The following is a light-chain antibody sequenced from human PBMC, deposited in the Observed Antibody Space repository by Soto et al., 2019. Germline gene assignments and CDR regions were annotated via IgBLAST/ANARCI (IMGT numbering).Light chain of an antibody. CDR1: SSDVGAYNY. V-gene: IGLV2-8*01. CDR3: SSFAGSSNVI. CDR2: EVS. Sequence: QSALTQPPSASGSRGQSVTFSCIGTSSDVGAYNYVSWYQQHPGKAPKLMIYEVSKRPSGVPDRFSGSKSANTASLTVSGLQAEDEADYYCSSFAGSSNVIFGGGTNLTVL. J-gene: IGLJ2*01.